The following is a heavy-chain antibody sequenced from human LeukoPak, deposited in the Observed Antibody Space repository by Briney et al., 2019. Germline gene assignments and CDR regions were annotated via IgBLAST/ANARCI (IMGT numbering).Heavy chain of an antibody. J-gene: IGHJ3*02. D-gene: IGHD5-18*01. Sequence: SETLSLTCAVYGGSFSGYYWSWIRQPPGKGLEWIGEINHSGSTNYNPSLKSRVTISVDTSKNQFSLKLSSVTAADTAVYYCARQMGYPDAFDIWGQGTMVTVSS. CDR1: GGSFSGYY. CDR2: INHSGST. V-gene: IGHV4-34*01. CDR3: ARQMGYPDAFDI.